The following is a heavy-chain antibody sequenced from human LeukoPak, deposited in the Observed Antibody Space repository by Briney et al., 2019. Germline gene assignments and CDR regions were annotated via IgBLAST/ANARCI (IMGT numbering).Heavy chain of an antibody. Sequence: GGSLRLSCAASGFTFSSYSMNWVRQAPGKGLEWVSYISSSSSTIYYADSVKGRFTISRDNAKNSLYLQMNSLRAEDTAVYYCATLYYDYVWGSYRYTDYWGQGTLVIVSS. CDR2: ISSSSSTI. V-gene: IGHV3-48*01. J-gene: IGHJ4*02. CDR3: ATLYYDYVWGSYRYTDY. D-gene: IGHD3-16*02. CDR1: GFTFSSYS.